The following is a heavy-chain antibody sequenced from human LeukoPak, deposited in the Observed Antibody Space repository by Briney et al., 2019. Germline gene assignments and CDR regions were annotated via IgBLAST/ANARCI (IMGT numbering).Heavy chain of an antibody. D-gene: IGHD4/OR15-4a*01. Sequence: GGSLRLSCAASGFTFSSCGMHWVRQAPGKGLEWVAVIWYDGSNKYYADSVKGRFTISRDNSKNTLYLQMNSLRAEDTAVYYCARESKGASHFDYWGQGTLVTVSS. J-gene: IGHJ4*02. V-gene: IGHV3-33*01. CDR1: GFTFSSCG. CDR2: IWYDGSNK. CDR3: ARESKGASHFDY.